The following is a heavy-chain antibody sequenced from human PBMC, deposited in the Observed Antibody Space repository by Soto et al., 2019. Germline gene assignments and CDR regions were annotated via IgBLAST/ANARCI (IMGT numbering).Heavy chain of an antibody. CDR1: GFTFSSYA. J-gene: IGHJ4*02. V-gene: IGHV3-23*01. CDR3: AKDGHVVPAAIVDY. CDR2: ISGSGGST. D-gene: IGHD2-2*02. Sequence: PVGSLRLSCAAPGFTFSSYAMSWVRQAPGKGLEWVSAISGSGGSTYYADSVKGRFTISRDNSKNTLYLQMNSLRAEDTAVYYCAKDGHVVPAAIVDYWGQGTLVTVSS.